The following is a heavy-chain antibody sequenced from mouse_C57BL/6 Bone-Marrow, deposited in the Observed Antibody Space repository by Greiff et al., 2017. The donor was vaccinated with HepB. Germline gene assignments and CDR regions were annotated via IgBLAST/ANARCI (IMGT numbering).Heavy chain of an antibody. D-gene: IGHD2-4*01. Sequence: VKLQESGAELVRPGASVTLSCKASGYTFTDYEMHWVKQTPVHGLEWIGAIDPETGGTAYNQKFKGKAILTADKSSSTAYMELRSLTSEDSAVYYCTRFYYDYDWGQGTTLTVSS. CDR1: GYTFTDYE. J-gene: IGHJ2*01. CDR3: TRFYYDYD. V-gene: IGHV1-15*01. CDR2: IDPETGGT.